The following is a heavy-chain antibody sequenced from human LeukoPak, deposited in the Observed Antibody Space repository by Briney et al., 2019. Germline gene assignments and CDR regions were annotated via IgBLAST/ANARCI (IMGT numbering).Heavy chain of an antibody. V-gene: IGHV3-21*01. CDR1: GFTLTRYS. J-gene: IGHJ6*03. D-gene: IGHD3-10*01. Sequence: GGSLRLSCAASGFTLTRYSMNWVRQAPGKGLEWVSSMGSSGTYTHYADSVKGRFTISRDNAKNSLYLQMNSLRAEDTAMYYCARDSRSGSYPNYYYYMDVWGKGTTVTISS. CDR3: ARDSRSGSYPNYYYYMDV. CDR2: MGSSGTYT.